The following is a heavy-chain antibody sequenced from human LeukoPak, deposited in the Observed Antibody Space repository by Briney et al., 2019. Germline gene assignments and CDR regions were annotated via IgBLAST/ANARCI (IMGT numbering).Heavy chain of an antibody. Sequence: GASVKVSCKASGYTFSGHYLHWVRQAPGQGLEWMGRINPNTGVTQYTENFQGRVTMTGDTSISTAYMELNGLRSDDTAIYYCARTWIALVTPDFEIWGQGDLVTVSS. CDR2: INPNTGVT. CDR3: ARTWIALVTPDFEI. CDR1: GYTFSGHY. D-gene: IGHD2-2*03. V-gene: IGHV1-2*06. J-gene: IGHJ4*02.